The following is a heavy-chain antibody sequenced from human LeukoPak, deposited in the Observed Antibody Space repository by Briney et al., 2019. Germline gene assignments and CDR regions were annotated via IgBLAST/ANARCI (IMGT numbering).Heavy chain of an antibody. Sequence: GGSLRLSCAASGFSFSSHWMSWVRQAPGKGLEWVSRINSDGSSTSYADSVKGRFTISRDNAKNTLYLQMNSLRAEDTAVYYCARAQRGYFDYWGQGTLVTVSS. V-gene: IGHV3-74*01. CDR3: ARAQRGYFDY. CDR1: GFSFSSHW. CDR2: INSDGSST. J-gene: IGHJ4*02.